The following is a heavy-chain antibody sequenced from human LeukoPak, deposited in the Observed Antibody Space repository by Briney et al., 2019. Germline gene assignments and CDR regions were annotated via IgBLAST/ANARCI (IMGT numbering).Heavy chain of an antibody. CDR3: ATERLGDFDY. J-gene: IGHJ4*02. Sequence: GASVKVSCKASGYTFTSYAMHWVRQAPGQRLEWMGWINAGNGNTKYSQKFQGRVTMTRDTSTSTVYMELSSLRSEDTAVYYCATERLGDFDYWGQGTLVTVSS. CDR1: GYTFTSYA. V-gene: IGHV1-3*01. CDR2: INAGNGNT. D-gene: IGHD3-16*01.